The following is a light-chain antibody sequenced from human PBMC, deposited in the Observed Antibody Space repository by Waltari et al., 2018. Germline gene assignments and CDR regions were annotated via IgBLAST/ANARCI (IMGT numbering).Light chain of an antibody. CDR2: GAS. V-gene: IGKV3-15*01. CDR1: QSVSSN. J-gene: IGKJ2*01. Sequence: EIVMKQSPATLSVSPGERATLSCRASQSVSSNLAWYQEKPGQAPRLLIYGASTRATGIPARFIGSGSGTEFTLTISSLQSEDFAVYYCQQYNNWPRTFGQGTKLEIK. CDR3: QQYNNWPRT.